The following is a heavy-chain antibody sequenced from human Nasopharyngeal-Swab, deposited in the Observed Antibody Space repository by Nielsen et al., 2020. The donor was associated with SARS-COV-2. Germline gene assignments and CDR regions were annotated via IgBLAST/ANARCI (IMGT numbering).Heavy chain of an antibody. D-gene: IGHD4-17*01. V-gene: IGHV3-23*01. CDR3: AKGVGYGDTGCFDE. J-gene: IGHJ4*02. CDR2: ISGSGGNT. CDR1: GFTYSTYA. Sequence: GGSLRLSCAASGFTYSTYAMSWVRQAPGKGLEWVSGISGSGGNTYYADSVKGRFTISRDNSMETLYLQMNSLRVEDTAVYYCAKGVGYGDTGCFDEWGQGTLVTVSS.